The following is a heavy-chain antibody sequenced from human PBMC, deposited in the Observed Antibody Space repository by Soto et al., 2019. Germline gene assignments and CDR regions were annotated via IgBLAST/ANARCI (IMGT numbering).Heavy chain of an antibody. CDR2: LYYGRSA. V-gene: IGHV4-59*01. Sequence: QVQLQESGPGMVKPSETLSLTCAVSGDSISSYYCMWIRQPPGNGLESIGYLYYGRSANYNPSLKSQVTLSVDTSTNQCSRTLSSMTAADAAVYYCALRSMAVVPEYWGQGTLVTVSS. CDR3: ALRSMAVVPEY. J-gene: IGHJ4*02. CDR1: GDSISSYY. D-gene: IGHD3-22*01.